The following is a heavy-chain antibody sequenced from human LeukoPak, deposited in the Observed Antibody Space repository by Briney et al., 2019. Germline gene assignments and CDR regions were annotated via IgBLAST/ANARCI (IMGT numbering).Heavy chain of an antibody. CDR1: GFTFSSYE. Sequence: PGGSLRLSCAASGFTFSSYEMNWVRQAPGKGLEWLSYISRSGGNIYYADSVKGRFTISRDNAKNSLYLQMSSLRAEDTAVYYCARVLGDILTAYYPIGYWGQGTLVTVSS. V-gene: IGHV3-48*03. CDR3: ARVLGDILTAYYPIGY. D-gene: IGHD3-9*01. J-gene: IGHJ4*02. CDR2: ISRSGGNI.